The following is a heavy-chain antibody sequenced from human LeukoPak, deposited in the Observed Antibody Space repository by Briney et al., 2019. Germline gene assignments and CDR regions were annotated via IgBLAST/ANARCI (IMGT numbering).Heavy chain of an antibody. CDR1: GFTFSLYW. Sequence: GVSLRLSCAASGFTFSLYWMHWVRQTPGKGLVWVSRISSDGTTTNYADSVKGRFTISRDNAKNSLYLQMNGLRADDTAIYYCARDAYDDASESWGQGTLVTVSS. V-gene: IGHV3-74*01. D-gene: IGHD3-3*01. J-gene: IGHJ5*02. CDR3: ARDAYDDASES. CDR2: ISSDGTTT.